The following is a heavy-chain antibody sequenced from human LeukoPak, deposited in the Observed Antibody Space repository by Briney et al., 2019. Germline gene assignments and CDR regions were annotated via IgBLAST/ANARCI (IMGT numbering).Heavy chain of an antibody. V-gene: IGHV3-66*01. J-gene: IGHJ4*02. CDR1: GFTVHTDY. CDR2: IYAGGST. D-gene: IGHD2-21*02. CDR3: ARAELLSLDY. Sequence: PGGSLRLSCAVSGFTVHTDYMSWVRQAPGKGLEWVSVIYAGGSTYYADSVKGRFTISRDSSKNTVSLQMNSLGVEDTAVYYCARAELLSLDYWGQGTLVTVSS.